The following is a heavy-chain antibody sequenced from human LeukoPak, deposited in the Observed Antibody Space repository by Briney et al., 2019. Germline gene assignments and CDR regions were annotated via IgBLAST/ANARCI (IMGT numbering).Heavy chain of an antibody. J-gene: IGHJ3*01. CDR3: AKIMNGDYGAFDV. D-gene: IGHD4-17*01. V-gene: IGHV3-23*01. Sequence: PGGSLRLSCAASGFTFSSYAMSWVRQAPGKGLAWVSRISGSGGSTNYADSVKGRFTISSDNSKNTLYLQMNSLRAEDTAVYYCAKIMNGDYGAFDVWGQGTMVTVSS. CDR2: ISGSGGST. CDR1: GFTFSSYA.